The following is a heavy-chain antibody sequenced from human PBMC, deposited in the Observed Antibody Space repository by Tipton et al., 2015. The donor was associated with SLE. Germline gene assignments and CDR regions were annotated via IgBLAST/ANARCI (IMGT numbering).Heavy chain of an antibody. CDR1: GGSFSGYY. D-gene: IGHD2-2*01. V-gene: IGHV4-34*01. Sequence: TLSLTCGVYGGSFSGYYWSWIRQPPGKGLEWIGEMNHSGGTNFNPSLKSRVSISLDASKNQLSLKRSSVTAADTAVYYCARGFRSITCLDYWGQGTLVTVSS. CDR2: MNHSGGT. J-gene: IGHJ4*02. CDR3: ARGFRSITCLDY.